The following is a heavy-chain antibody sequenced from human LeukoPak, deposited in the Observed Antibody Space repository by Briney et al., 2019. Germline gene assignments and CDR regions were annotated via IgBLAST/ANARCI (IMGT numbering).Heavy chain of an antibody. J-gene: IGHJ5*02. CDR3: VRDPRFCSTTNCPYGPNP. CDR2: IYYSGTT. Sequence: PSQTLSLTCIVSGGSIRSGDYYWSWIRQPPGKGLEWIGFIYYSGTTSYNPSLKSRVTISIDTSKTQFSMKLTSVTAADTAVYYCVRDPRFCSTTNCPYGPNPWGQGTLVTVSS. CDR1: GGSIRSGDYY. D-gene: IGHD2-2*01. V-gene: IGHV4-30-4*08.